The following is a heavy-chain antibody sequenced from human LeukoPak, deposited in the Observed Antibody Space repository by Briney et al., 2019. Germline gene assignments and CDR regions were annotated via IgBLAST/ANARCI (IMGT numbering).Heavy chain of an antibody. Sequence: PGGSLRLSCATSGFPFSDFSMSWVRQAPGKGLEWISTTHSGGTSTYYAESVKGRFTISRDNSKNTLYLQMSSLRVEDTAVYYCAKQSYARSLGEGGPGTLVSVSS. J-gene: IGHJ4*02. V-gene: IGHV3-23*01. D-gene: IGHD2-8*01. CDR2: THSGGTST. CDR1: GFPFSDFS. CDR3: AKQSYARSLGE.